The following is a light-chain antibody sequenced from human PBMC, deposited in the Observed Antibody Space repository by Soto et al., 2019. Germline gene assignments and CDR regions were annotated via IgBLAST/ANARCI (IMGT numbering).Light chain of an antibody. CDR2: DNN. Sequence: QAVLTQPPSVSAAPGQKVTVSCSGSSSNIGNNHVSWYQHLPGTAPKVLIYDNNKRPSGIPDRFSGSKSATSATLDITGLQAGDEADYYCGSWDRSLRGWVFGGGTKLTVL. CDR3: GSWDRSLRGWV. V-gene: IGLV1-51*01. J-gene: IGLJ3*02. CDR1: SSNIGNNH.